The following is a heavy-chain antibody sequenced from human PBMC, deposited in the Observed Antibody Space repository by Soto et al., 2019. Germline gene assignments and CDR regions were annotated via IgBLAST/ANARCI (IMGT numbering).Heavy chain of an antibody. CDR3: ARHFTRRTASGVFLF. V-gene: IGHV4-59*08. D-gene: IGHD2-21*02. J-gene: IGHJ4*02. CDR1: GGSLTNYY. Sequence: SETLSLTCIASGGSLTNYYWSWIRQSPGKGLEWIGDIYYSGSTNYNPSLKGRVLISIDTSKNEFSLKLRSMTAADTAVYYCARHFTRRTASGVFLFWGQGGLVT. CDR2: IYYSGST.